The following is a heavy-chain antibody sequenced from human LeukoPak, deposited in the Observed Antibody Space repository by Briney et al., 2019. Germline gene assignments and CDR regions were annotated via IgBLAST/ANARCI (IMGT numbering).Heavy chain of an antibody. J-gene: IGHJ4*01. CDR2: VYHSGTT. D-gene: IGHD3-22*01. V-gene: IGHV4-59*01. Sequence: SETLSLTCTVSGGSIRSYASSWIRQPPGKGLEWIGYVYHSGTTNYNPSLKSRVTISVDTSKNQFSLKLSSVTAADTAVYYCARDGWVYDSSDYSLRVFHYWGHGSMLSVSS. CDR1: GGSIRSYA. CDR3: ARDGWVYDSSDYSLRVFHY.